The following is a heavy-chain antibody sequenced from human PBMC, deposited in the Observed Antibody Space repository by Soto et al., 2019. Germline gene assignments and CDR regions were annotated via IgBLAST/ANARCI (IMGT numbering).Heavy chain of an antibody. Sequence: SETLSLTCTVSGGSISSGDYYWSWIRQPPGKGLEWIGYIYYSGSTYYNPSLKSRVTISVDTSKNRFSLKLSSVTAADTAVYYCAREGYSSGWYRPTTYYYYYGMDVWGQGTTVTVSS. D-gene: IGHD6-19*01. CDR2: IYYSGST. CDR1: GGSISSGDYY. J-gene: IGHJ6*02. CDR3: AREGYSSGWYRPTTYYYYYGMDV. V-gene: IGHV4-30-4*01.